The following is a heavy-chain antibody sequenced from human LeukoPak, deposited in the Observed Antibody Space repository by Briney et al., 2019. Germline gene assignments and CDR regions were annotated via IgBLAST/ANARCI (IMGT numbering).Heavy chain of an antibody. CDR2: IYSGGST. Sequence: GGSLRLSCTVSGFTFSDYYMSWVRQAPGKGLEWVSVIYSGGSTYYADFVKGRFTISRDNSRNMMYLQMHSLRAEDTAVYYCARTKPGAAAYTYAFDIWGQGTMVTVSS. D-gene: IGHD6-13*01. V-gene: IGHV3-53*01. CDR1: GFTFSDYY. J-gene: IGHJ3*02. CDR3: ARTKPGAAAYTYAFDI.